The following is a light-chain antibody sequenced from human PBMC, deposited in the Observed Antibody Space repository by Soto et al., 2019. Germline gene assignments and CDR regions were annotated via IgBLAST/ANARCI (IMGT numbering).Light chain of an antibody. Sequence: DIVMTQSPATLSVSPGERATLSCRASQNINTNLAWYQQKPGQAPRLLVYGAFTRAPGIPARFSGSGSGTEFALTITSLQSEDFAVYYCQQYNNWPPITFGQGTRLGFK. J-gene: IGKJ5*01. V-gene: IGKV3-15*01. CDR2: GAF. CDR1: QNINTN. CDR3: QQYNNWPPIT.